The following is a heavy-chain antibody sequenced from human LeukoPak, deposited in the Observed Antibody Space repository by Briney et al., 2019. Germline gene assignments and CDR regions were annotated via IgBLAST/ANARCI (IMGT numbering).Heavy chain of an antibody. CDR1: GFTFSSYG. CDR2: IWYDGSNK. J-gene: IGHJ4*02. CDR3: ARGQGIAAAGAVFN. Sequence: PGRSLRLSCAASGFTFSSYGMHWVRQAPGKGLEWVAVIWYDGSNKYYADSVKGRFTISRDNSKNTLYLQMNSLRAEDTAVYYCARGQGIAAAGAVFNWGQGTLVTVSS. V-gene: IGHV3-33*01. D-gene: IGHD6-13*01.